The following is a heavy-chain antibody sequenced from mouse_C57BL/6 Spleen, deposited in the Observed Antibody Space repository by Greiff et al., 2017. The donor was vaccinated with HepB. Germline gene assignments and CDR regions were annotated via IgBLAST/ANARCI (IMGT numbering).Heavy chain of an antibody. V-gene: IGHV1-26*01. CDR3: ARSWLLPFAY. J-gene: IGHJ3*01. D-gene: IGHD2-3*01. CDR2: INPNNGGT. CDR1: GYTFTDYY. Sequence: EVKLQQSGPELVKPGASVKISCKASGYTFTDYYMNWVKQSHGKSLEWIGDINPNNGGTSYNQKFKGKATLTVDKSSSTAYMELRSLTSEDSAVYYCARSWLLPFAYWGQGTLVTVSA.